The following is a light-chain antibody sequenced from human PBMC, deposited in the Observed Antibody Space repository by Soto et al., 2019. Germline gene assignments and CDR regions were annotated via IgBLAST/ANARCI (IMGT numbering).Light chain of an antibody. CDR1: SSNIGAGYD. V-gene: IGLV1-40*01. CDR3: QSYDSSLSGSV. J-gene: IGLJ2*01. Sequence: QSVLTQPPSVSGAPGQRVTISCTGSSSNIGAGYDVHWYQQLPGTAPKLLIYGNSNRPSGVPDRFSGSKSGTSASLAITGLQLEDDADYYFQSYDSSLSGSVFGGGTKLTVL. CDR2: GNS.